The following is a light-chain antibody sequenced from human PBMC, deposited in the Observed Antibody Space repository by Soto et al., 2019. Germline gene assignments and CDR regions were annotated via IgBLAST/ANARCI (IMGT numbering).Light chain of an antibody. V-gene: IGLV1-51*01. CDR1: SSNIGKNY. J-gene: IGLJ2*01. CDR2: DNY. Sequence: QSVLTQPPSVSAAPGQKVIISCSGNSSNIGKNYVFWYQQFPGTAPKLLIYDNYKRPSGIPDRFSVSKSGASATLAITGLHTGDEDDYYCGAWDTSLGAVVFGGGTKVTVL. CDR3: GAWDTSLGAVV.